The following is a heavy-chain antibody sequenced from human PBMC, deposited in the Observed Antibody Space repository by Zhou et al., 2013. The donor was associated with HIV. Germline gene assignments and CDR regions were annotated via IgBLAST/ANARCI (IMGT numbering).Heavy chain of an antibody. CDR2: INHSGTT. CDR1: GDSINSGNYY. Sequence: QVQLQESGPGLVKPSQTLSLSCTVSGDSINSGNYYWSWIRQPPGKGLEWIGEINHSGTTNYNPSLKSRVTISVDTSKNQFSLKLSSVTAADTAVYYCARGGPGWPTDYWGQGTLVIVSS. V-gene: IGHV4-30-4*08. J-gene: IGHJ4*02. CDR3: ARGGPGWPTDY.